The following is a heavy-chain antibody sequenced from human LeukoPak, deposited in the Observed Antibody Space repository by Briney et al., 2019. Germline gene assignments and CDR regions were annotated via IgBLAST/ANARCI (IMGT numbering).Heavy chain of an antibody. V-gene: IGHV3-23*01. CDR3: AKDLLSSGLAN. CDR2: ISGSGGST. J-gene: IGHJ4*02. CDR1: GFTFSIYA. Sequence: GGSLRLSCAASGFTFSIYAMSWVRQAPGKGLEWVSSISGSGGSTYYADSVKGRFTISSDNSRNTLYLQMNSLRAEDTAVYYCAKDLLSSGLANWGQGTLVTVSS. D-gene: IGHD6-19*01.